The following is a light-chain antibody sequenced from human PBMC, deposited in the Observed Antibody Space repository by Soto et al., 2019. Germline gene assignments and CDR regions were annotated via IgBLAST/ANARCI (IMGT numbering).Light chain of an antibody. CDR2: RNN. V-gene: IGLV1-47*01. CDR3: AAWDDSLSGVV. J-gene: IGLJ2*01. CDR1: SSNIGSNY. Sequence: QSALTQPPSASGTPGQRVTISCSGSSSNIGSNYVYWYQQLPGTAPKLLIYRNNQRPSGVPDRFSGSKSGTSVSLAISGLRSEDEADYYSAAWDDSLSGVVFGGGTKLTVL.